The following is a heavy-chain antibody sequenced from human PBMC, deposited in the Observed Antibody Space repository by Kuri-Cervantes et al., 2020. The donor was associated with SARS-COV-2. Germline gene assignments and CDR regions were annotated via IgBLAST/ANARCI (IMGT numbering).Heavy chain of an antibody. CDR2: ISASNGNT. D-gene: IGHD2-21*02. Sequence: ASVKASCKASGYTFTTYGISWVRQAPGQGLEWMGWISASNGNTNYAQSLQGRVTITTYSSTSTAYQELRNLRSDDTAVYYCARAGAEVTSHFDYWGQGTLVTVSS. V-gene: IGHV1-18*01. J-gene: IGHJ4*02. CDR1: GYTFTTYG. CDR3: ARAGAEVTSHFDY.